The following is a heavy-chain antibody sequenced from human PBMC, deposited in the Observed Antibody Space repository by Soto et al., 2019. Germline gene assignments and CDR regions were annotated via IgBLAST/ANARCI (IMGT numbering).Heavy chain of an antibody. D-gene: IGHD6-19*01. CDR1: GYTFTSYG. V-gene: IGHV1-18*04. J-gene: IGHJ4*02. CDR2: ISAYNGNT. CDR3: ARGSRWLVLTYFDY. Sequence: ASVKVSCKASGYTFTSYGISWVRQAPGQGLEWMGWISAYNGNTNYAQKLQGRVTMTTDTSTSTACMELRSLRSDDTAVYYCARGSRWLVLTYFDYWGQGTLVTVSS.